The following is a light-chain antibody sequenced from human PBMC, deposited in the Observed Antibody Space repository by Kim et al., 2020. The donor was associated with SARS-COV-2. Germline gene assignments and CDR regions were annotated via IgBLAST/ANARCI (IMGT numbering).Light chain of an antibody. CDR1: QDIIYS. CDR3: QQASSLPT. J-gene: IGKJ5*01. Sequence: DIQMTQSPSSVSASVGDSITISCRASQDIIYSLAWYQQKSGKAPNLLIYAATTRQNGVPSRFRARGSGTEFTLTISSLQPEDFATYYCQQASSLPTFGQGTRLEIK. V-gene: IGKV1-12*01. CDR2: AAT.